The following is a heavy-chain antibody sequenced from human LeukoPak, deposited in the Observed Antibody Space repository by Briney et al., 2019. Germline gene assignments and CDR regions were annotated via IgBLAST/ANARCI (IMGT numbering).Heavy chain of an antibody. CDR3: ARIGYNHYFDY. CDR1: GYTFTDYH. V-gene: IGHV1-2*02. J-gene: IGHJ4*02. CDR2: INPNSGGT. D-gene: IGHD5-24*01. Sequence: ASVKVSCKASGYTFTDYHIHWVRQAPGQGLEWMGWINPNSGGTNSAQTFQGRVTMTRDTSITTAYLDLSRLRSDDTAVYYCARIGYNHYFDYWGQGTLVTASS.